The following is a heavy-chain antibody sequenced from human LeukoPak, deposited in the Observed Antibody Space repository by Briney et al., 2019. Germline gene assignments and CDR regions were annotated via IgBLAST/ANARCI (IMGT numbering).Heavy chain of an antibody. CDR1: GYTFTNYA. J-gene: IGHJ4*02. Sequence: ASVKVSCKASGYTFTNYAMNWVRQASGQGLEWMGWINSNTGNPTYAQGFTGRFVFSLDTSVSAAYLQISSLKTEDTAVYYCARGNYYVDYWGQGTLVTVSS. V-gene: IGHV7-4-1*02. CDR3: ARGNYYVDY. D-gene: IGHD3-10*01. CDR2: INSNTGNP.